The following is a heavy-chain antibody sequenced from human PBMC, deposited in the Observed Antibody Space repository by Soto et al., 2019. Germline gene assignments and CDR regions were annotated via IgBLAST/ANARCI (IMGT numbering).Heavy chain of an antibody. V-gene: IGHV4-61*01. CDR1: GGSVSSGSYY. J-gene: IGHJ6*02. CDR3: ARDSCGGDCIDYYYYGMDV. Sequence: ETLSLTCTVSGGSVSSGSYYWSWIRQPPGKGLEWIGYIYYSGSTNYNPSLKSRVTISVDTSKNQFSLKLSSVTAADTAVYYCARDSCGGDCIDYYYYGMDVWGQGTTVTVSS. CDR2: IYYSGST. D-gene: IGHD2-21*02.